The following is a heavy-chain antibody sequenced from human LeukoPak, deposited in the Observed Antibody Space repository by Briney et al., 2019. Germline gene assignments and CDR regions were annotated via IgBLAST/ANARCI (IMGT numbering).Heavy chain of an antibody. V-gene: IGHV3-33*01. CDR3: ARDRDYDSANFDY. Sequence: GRSLRLSCAASGFTFSSFGMHWVRQAPGKGLEWVAVIWYDGGHKYYADSVKGRFSISRDNSKNTLYLQMSSLRAEDTAVYYCARDRDYDSANFDYWGQGTLVTVSS. CDR2: IWYDGGHK. J-gene: IGHJ4*02. CDR1: GFTFSSFG. D-gene: IGHD3-22*01.